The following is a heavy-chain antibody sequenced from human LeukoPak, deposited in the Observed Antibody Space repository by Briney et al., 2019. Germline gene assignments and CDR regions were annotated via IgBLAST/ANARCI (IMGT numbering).Heavy chain of an antibody. Sequence: SETLSLTCAVSGGSISSYYWSWIRQPPGKGLEWIGYIYYSGSTNYNPSLKSRVTISVDTSKNQFSLKLSSVTAADTAVYYCAAFNYGFWFDPWGQGSLVTVSS. CDR3: AAFNYGFWFDP. CDR1: GGSISSYY. D-gene: IGHD4-11*01. CDR2: IYYSGST. V-gene: IGHV4-59*01. J-gene: IGHJ5*02.